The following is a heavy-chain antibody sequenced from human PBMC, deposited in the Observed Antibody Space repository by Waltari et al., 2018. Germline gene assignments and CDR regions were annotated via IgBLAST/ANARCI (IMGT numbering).Heavy chain of an antibody. CDR2: VYHFGSS. J-gene: IGHJ4*02. V-gene: IGHV4-38-2*01. D-gene: IGHD4-17*01. CDR1: GDSIPSASY. Sequence: QVQLQESGPGLVKPSETLSLTCAVPGDSIPSASYWGWIRQPPGKGLEWIGYVYHFGSSSYNPSLKSRVTMSVDTSKRQFSLNLSSVTAADTAVYYCARHESAHYGGFDSWGRGTLVTVSA. CDR3: ARHESAHYGGFDS.